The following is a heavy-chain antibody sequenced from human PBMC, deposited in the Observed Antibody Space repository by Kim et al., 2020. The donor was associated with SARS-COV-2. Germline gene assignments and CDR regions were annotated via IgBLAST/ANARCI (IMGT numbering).Heavy chain of an antibody. CDR1: GGSFSGYY. D-gene: IGHD3-10*01. CDR3: ARGRVTMVRGAQYPSYYYYGMDV. CDR2: INHSGST. V-gene: IGHV4-34*01. J-gene: IGHJ6*02. Sequence: SETLSLTCAVYGGSFSGYYWSWIRQPPGKGLEWIGEINHSGSTNYNPSLKSRVTISVDTSKNQFSLKLSSVTAADTAVYYCARGRVTMVRGAQYPSYYYYGMDVWGQGTTVTVSS.